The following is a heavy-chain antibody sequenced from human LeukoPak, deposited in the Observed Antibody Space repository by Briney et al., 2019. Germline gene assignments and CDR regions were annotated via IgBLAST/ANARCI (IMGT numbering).Heavy chain of an antibody. CDR2: IYYSGST. J-gene: IGHJ4*02. CDR1: GGSISGYY. Sequence: SETLSLTCTVPGGSISGYYWSWIRQPPGKGLECIGYIYYSGSTNYNPSLKSRVTISVDTSRNQFSLKLTSVTAADTAVYYCARDRGGDHCFDYWGQGTLVTVSS. V-gene: IGHV4-59*12. D-gene: IGHD2-21*02. CDR3: ARDRGGDHCFDY.